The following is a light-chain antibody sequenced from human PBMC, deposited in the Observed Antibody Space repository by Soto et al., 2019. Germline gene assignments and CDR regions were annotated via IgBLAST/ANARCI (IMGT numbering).Light chain of an antibody. J-gene: IGKJ1*01. Sequence: IQMTQSPSSLSASVGDRFTITCRASQGIGNDLGWYQQKPGKAPKLLIYKASTLKSGVPSRFSGSGSGTEFTLTISSLQPDDFATYYCQHYNSYSEAFGQGTKVDIK. CDR2: KAS. V-gene: IGKV1-5*03. CDR3: QHYNSYSEA. CDR1: QGIGND.